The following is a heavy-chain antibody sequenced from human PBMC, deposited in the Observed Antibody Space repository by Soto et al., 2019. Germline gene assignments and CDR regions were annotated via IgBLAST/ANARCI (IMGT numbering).Heavy chain of an antibody. D-gene: IGHD2-2*01. CDR3: ARVGLPYCRSTSCYAFDI. Sequence: GSLRLSCVASGFTFSNYAMSWVRQAPGKGLEWVSAIRGSATTTYYADSVKGRFTISRDNSKNTLYLQMNRLRVEDTAVYYCARVGLPYCRSTSCYAFDIWGQGTMVTVSS. V-gene: IGHV3-23*01. CDR2: IRGSATTT. CDR1: GFTFSNYA. J-gene: IGHJ3*02.